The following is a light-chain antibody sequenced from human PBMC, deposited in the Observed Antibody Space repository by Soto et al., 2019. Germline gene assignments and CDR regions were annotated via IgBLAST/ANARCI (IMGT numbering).Light chain of an antibody. Sequence: EIVLTQSPGTLSVSPGERATLSCRASQSVSSSYLAWYQQKPGQAPRLLIYGASNRATGIPDRFSGSGSGTDFTLTISRLEPVDFAVYYCHQYGSSPLTFGGGTRVETK. V-gene: IGKV3-20*01. J-gene: IGKJ4*01. CDR1: QSVSSSY. CDR3: HQYGSSPLT. CDR2: GAS.